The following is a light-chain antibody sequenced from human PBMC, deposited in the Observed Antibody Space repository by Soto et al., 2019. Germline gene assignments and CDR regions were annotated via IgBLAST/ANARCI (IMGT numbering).Light chain of an antibody. CDR2: SAS. CDR3: QQYNDWPPRWA. V-gene: IGKV3-15*01. CDR1: PSVSTY. Sequence: EIVMTQSPATLSVSPGERATLSCRASPSVSTYFAWSQQRPGQAPRPLIYSASTRATGIPARFSGGGAGTEITLTISSLQAEEVAGYICQQYNDWPPRWAFGQGTKVEIK. J-gene: IGKJ1*01.